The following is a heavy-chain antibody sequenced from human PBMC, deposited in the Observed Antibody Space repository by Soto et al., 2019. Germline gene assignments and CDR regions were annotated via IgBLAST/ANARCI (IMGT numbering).Heavy chain of an antibody. CDR1: GFSFDAYG. CDR2: VSFDSKNK. V-gene: IGHV3-30*18. CDR3: AKESVETSYSYYGMDV. D-gene: IGHD4-4*01. J-gene: IGHJ6*02. Sequence: GGSLRLSCAGSGFSFDAYGMHWVRQAPGKGLEWLTTVSFDSKNKYYIDSVEGRFTISRDNSKNMLFLQMNSLRHEDTAVYYCAKESVETSYSYYGMDVWGPGTTVTVSS.